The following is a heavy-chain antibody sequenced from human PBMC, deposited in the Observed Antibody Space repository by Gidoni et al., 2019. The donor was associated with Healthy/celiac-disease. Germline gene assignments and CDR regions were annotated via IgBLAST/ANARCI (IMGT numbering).Heavy chain of an antibody. CDR1: GFTFSSYS. D-gene: IGHD5-18*01. Sequence: EVQLVESGGGLVKPGGSLRLSCAASGFTFSSYSMNLVRQAPGKGLEWVSSISSSSSYIYYADSVKGRFTISRDNAKNSLYLQMNSLRAEDTAVYYCARDREYSYGAAYVSRYYGMDVWGQGTTVTVSS. J-gene: IGHJ6*02. CDR3: ARDREYSYGAAYVSRYYGMDV. V-gene: IGHV3-21*01. CDR2: ISSSSSYI.